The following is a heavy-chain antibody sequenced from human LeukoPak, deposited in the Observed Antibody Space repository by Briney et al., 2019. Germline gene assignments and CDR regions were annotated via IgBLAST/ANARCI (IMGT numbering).Heavy chain of an antibody. Sequence: SQTLSLTCTVSGGSISSGGYYWSWIRQPAGKGLEWIGRIYTSGSTNYNPSLKGRVTMSVDTSKNQFSLKLSSVTAADTAVYYCARVGYSSGWFDYWGQGTLVTVSS. D-gene: IGHD6-19*01. CDR1: GGSISSGGYY. CDR2: IYTSGST. J-gene: IGHJ4*02. CDR3: ARVGYSSGWFDY. V-gene: IGHV4-61*02.